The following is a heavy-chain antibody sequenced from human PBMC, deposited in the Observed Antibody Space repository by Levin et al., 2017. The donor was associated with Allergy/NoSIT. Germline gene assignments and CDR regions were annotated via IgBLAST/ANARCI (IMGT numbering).Heavy chain of an antibody. CDR1: GFTFSSYS. V-gene: IGHV3-21*01. J-gene: IGHJ2*01. CDR2: ISSSSSYI. Sequence: AGGSLRLSCAASGFTFSSYSMNWVRQAPGKGLEWVSSISSSSSYIYYADSVKGRFTISRDNAKNSLYLQMNSLRAEDTAVYYCARGEASPGYFDLWGRGTLVTVSS. CDR3: ARGEASPGYFDL.